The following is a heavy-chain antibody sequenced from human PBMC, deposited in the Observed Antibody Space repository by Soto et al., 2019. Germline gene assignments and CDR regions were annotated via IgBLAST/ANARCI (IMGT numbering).Heavy chain of an antibody. CDR1: GFTFSSYS. CDR2: ISSSSSYI. J-gene: IGHJ4*02. D-gene: IGHD3-22*01. Sequence: GGYLRLSCAASGFTFSSYSMNWVRQAPGKGLEWVSSISSSSSYIYYADSVKGRFTISRDNAKNSLYLQMNSLRAEDTAVYYCARDVSYYYDSSGYTFDYWDQGTLVTVSS. V-gene: IGHV3-21*01. CDR3: ARDVSYYYDSSGYTFDY.